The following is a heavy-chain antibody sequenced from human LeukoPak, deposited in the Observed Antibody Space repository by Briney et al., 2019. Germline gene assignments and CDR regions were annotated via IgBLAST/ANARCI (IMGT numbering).Heavy chain of an antibody. Sequence: ASVKVSCKASGYTFTAYYMHWVRQAPGQGLEWMGWINPNSGGTKYAEKFQGRVTMSRDTSISTAYMELSRLRSDDTAVYYCTKVGFNAWGQGTLVTVSS. CDR3: TKVGFNA. CDR2: INPNSGGT. CDR1: GYTFTAYY. J-gene: IGHJ5*02. V-gene: IGHV1-2*02.